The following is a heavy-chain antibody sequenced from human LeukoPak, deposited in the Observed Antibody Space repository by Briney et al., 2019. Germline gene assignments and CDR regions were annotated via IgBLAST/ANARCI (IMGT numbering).Heavy chain of an antibody. CDR3: ARAAVATIQGNWFDP. V-gene: IGHV3-11*01. D-gene: IGHD5-12*01. J-gene: IGHJ5*02. Sequence: GGSLRLSCAASGFTFSDYYMSWIRQAPGKGLEWVSYISSSGSTIYYADSVKGRFTIPRDNAKNSLYLQMNSLRAEDTAVYYCARAAVATIQGNWFDPWGQGTLVTVSS. CDR2: ISSSGSTI. CDR1: GFTFSDYY.